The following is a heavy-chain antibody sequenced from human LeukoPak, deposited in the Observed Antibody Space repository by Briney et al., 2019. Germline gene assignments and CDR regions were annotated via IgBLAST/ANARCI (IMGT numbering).Heavy chain of an antibody. CDR3: TKGGRRDILTY. V-gene: IGHV4-59*01. CDR2: IYDSGST. D-gene: IGHD3-9*01. CDR1: GGSISSYY. J-gene: IGHJ4*02. Sequence: PSETLSLTCTVSGGSISSYYWSWIRQPPGKGLEWIGYIYDSGSTNYNPSLKSRVTISVDTSKNQFSLKLTSVTAADTAVYYRTKGGRRDILTYWGQGILVTVSP.